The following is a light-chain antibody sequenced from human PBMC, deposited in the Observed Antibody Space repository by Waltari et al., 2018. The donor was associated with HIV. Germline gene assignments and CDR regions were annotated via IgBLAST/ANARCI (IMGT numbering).Light chain of an antibody. CDR2: EGR. Sequence: QSALTQPASVSGSPGQSITISCTGTSSDVGSYNLVSWYQQHPGKAPKLMIYEGRKRPSGVSNRFSGSKSGNTASLTISGLQAEDEAEYYCCSYAGSSTVVFGGGTKLTVL. V-gene: IGLV2-23*01. CDR1: SSDVGSYNL. J-gene: IGLJ2*01. CDR3: CSYAGSSTVV.